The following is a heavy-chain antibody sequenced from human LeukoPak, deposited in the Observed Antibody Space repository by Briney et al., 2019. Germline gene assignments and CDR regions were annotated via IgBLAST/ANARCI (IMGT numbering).Heavy chain of an antibody. CDR1: GYSFTNYW. D-gene: IGHD3-9*01. J-gene: IGHJ3*02. V-gene: IGHV5-51*01. Sequence: GESLKISCQGSGYSFTNYWIGWVRQMPGKGLEWMGIIYPADSDTRYSPSFQGQVTISADKSISTAYLQWSSLKASDTAIYYCARLTSGGHYDILTGSPLGAFDIWGQGTMVTVSS. CDR2: IYPADSDT. CDR3: ARLTSGGHYDILTGSPLGAFDI.